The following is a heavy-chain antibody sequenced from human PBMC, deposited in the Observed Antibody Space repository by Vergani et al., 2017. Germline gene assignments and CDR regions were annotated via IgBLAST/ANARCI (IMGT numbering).Heavy chain of an antibody. CDR1: GFTFNHYA. V-gene: IGHV3-23*01. CDR3: AKANPRNSGYDYLYYYHAMDV. CDR2: ISGSGGST. Sequence: EVQLLESGGDLVQPGGSLRLSCAASGFTFNHYAMNWVRQAPGKGLEWVSGISGSGGSTYYAGSVKGRFTISRDSSKNQLYLQMNNLSAGDTAVYYCAKANPRNSGYDYLYYYHAMDVWGQGTTVTFSS. D-gene: IGHD5-12*01. J-gene: IGHJ6*02.